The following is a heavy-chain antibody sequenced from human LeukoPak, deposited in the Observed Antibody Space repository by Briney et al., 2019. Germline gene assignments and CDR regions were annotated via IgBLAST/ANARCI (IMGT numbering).Heavy chain of an antibody. J-gene: IGHJ5*02. V-gene: IGHV1-8*01. D-gene: IGHD3-9*01. CDR1: GYTSTSYD. CDR3: ARGPGRRLRYFDWFLNWFDP. Sequence: ASVKVSCKASGYTSTSYDINWVRQATGQGLEWMGWMNPNSGNTGYAQKFQGRVTMTRNTSISTAYMELSSLRSEDTAVYYCARGPGRRLRYFDWFLNWFDPWGQGTLVTVSS. CDR2: MNPNSGNT.